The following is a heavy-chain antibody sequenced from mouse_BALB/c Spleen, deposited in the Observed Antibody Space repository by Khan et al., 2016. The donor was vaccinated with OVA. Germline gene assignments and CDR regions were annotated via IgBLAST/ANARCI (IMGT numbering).Heavy chain of an antibody. CDR2: IDPYNGGT. D-gene: IGHD1-1*01. V-gene: IGHV1S135*01. J-gene: IGHJ2*01. CDR1: GYSLTDYN. Sequence: EVQLQESGPELVKPGASVKVSCKASGYSLTDYNMFWVKQSHGKSLEWIGYIDPYNGGTSYNQKFKGKATLTVDKSSSTAFMHLNSLTSEDSAVFDSERTDYYGSSYYFDYWGQGTTLTVSS. CDR3: ERTDYYGSSYYFDY.